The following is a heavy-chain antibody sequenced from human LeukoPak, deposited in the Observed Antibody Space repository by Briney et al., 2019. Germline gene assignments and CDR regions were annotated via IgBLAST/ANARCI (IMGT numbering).Heavy chain of an antibody. Sequence: GGSLRLSCAASGFTCSYAMSWVRQAPGKGLEWVSAISGSGGSTYYADSVKGRFTISRDNSKNTLHLQMNSLRAEDTAVYYCLGSADLGWGQGTRVTVSS. D-gene: IGHD6-25*01. V-gene: IGHV3-23*01. J-gene: IGHJ4*02. CDR1: GFTCSYA. CDR2: ISGSGGST. CDR3: LGSADLG.